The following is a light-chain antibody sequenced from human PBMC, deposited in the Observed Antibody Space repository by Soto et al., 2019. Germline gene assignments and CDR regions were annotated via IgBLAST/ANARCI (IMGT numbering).Light chain of an antibody. CDR2: AAS. CDR1: QDISRW. Sequence: DIQVTQSPSSVSASVGDRVTITCRASQDISRWLAWYQQKPGKAPKLLIYAASSLQSGVPSRFSGSGSGTAFTLTISNLQPEDSATYYCQQANSFPRTFGQGTKLEIK. V-gene: IGKV1-12*01. CDR3: QQANSFPRT. J-gene: IGKJ2*01.